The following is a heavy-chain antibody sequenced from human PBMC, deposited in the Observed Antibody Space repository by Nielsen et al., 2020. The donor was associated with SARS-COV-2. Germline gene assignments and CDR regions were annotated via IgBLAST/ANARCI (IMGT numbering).Heavy chain of an antibody. CDR3: ARCYYDFWSGYQLGWFDP. Sequence: GESLKISCKGSGYSFTSYWIGWVRQMPGKGLEWMGIIYPGDSDTRYSPSFQGQVTISADKSISTAYLQWSSLKASDTAMYYCARCYYDFWSGYQLGWFDPWGQGTLVTVSS. CDR2: IYPGDSDT. V-gene: IGHV5-51*01. J-gene: IGHJ5*02. D-gene: IGHD3-3*01. CDR1: GYSFTSYW.